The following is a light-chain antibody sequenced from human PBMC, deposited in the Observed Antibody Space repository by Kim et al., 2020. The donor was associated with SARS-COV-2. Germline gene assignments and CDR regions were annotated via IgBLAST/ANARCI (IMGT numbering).Light chain of an antibody. Sequence: EIVMTQSPATLSVSPGEGATLSCRASQSVRSNLAWYRQKPGQAPSLLIHEISTRATGVPVRFSGSGSGTEFTLTISSLQSEDFALYFCHKYNEWPLTFGGGTKVDIK. J-gene: IGKJ4*01. CDR2: EIS. CDR1: QSVRSN. V-gene: IGKV3-15*01. CDR3: HKYNEWPLT.